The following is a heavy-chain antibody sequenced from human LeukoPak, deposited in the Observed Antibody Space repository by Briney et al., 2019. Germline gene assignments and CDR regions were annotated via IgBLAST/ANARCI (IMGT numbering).Heavy chain of an antibody. J-gene: IGHJ6*03. Sequence: SETLSLTCAVSGGSISSSNWWSWIRQPPGKGLEWIGEIYHSGSTNYNPSLKSRVTISVDKSKTQFSLKLSSVTAADTAVYYCARAGEVGIAAALRVARLNYYYYYMDVWGKGTTVTVSS. CDR2: IYHSGST. V-gene: IGHV4-4*02. D-gene: IGHD6-13*01. CDR1: GGSISSSNW. CDR3: ARAGEVGIAAALRVARLNYYYYYMDV.